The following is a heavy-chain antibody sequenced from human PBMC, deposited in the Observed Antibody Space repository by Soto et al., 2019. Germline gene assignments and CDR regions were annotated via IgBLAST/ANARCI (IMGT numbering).Heavy chain of an antibody. Sequence: SETLSLTCTISGDSFSNHYWTWIRQSPGKGLEWIGYIFHSGITDYNPSVKSRVTISIDKSRNLFSLNLTSVTAADTAVYYCARDRYFYDSRGYYRTLDSWGQGTLVTVSS. D-gene: IGHD3-22*01. CDR2: IFHSGIT. V-gene: IGHV4-59*11. CDR3: ARDRYFYDSRGYYRTLDS. J-gene: IGHJ5*01. CDR1: GDSFSNHY.